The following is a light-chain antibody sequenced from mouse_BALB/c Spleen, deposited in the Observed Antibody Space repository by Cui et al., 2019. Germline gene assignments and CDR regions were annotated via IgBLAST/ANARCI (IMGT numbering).Light chain of an antibody. CDR2: DTS. V-gene: IGKV4-55*01. Sequence: QIVLTQSPAIMSASPGEKVTMTCSASSNVIYMYWYQPKPGCSHRFLIDDTSNLASRVPVRFSGRGSGTSYSHTISRMAAEDADTYYCQQWSSYPRTFGGGTKLEIK. CDR3: QQWSSYPRT. CDR1: SNVIY. J-gene: IGKJ1*01.